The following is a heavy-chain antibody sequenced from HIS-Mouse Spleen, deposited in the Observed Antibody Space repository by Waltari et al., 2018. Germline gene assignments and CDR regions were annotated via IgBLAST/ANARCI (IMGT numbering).Heavy chain of an antibody. J-gene: IGHJ3*02. CDR3: ASSLIFDI. CDR2: INHSGST. V-gene: IGHV4-34*01. D-gene: IGHD3-16*01. Sequence: QVQLQQWGAGLLKPSETLSLPCAVYGGSFSGYYWSWIRQPPGKGLEWIGEINHSGSTNYHPSLKSRVTISVDTSKNQFSLKLSSVTAADTAVYYCASSLIFDIWGQGTMVTVSS. CDR1: GGSFSGYY.